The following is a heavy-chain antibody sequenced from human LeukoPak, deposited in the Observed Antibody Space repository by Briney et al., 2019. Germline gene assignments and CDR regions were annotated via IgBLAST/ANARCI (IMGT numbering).Heavy chain of an antibody. Sequence: GGSLRLSCAASGFTFSRYSMNWVRQAPGKGLEWVSAISGSGGSTYYADSVKGRFTISRDNSKNTLYLQMNSLRAEDTAVYYCAREGYSSSYRTNYYYYMDVWGKGTTVTVSS. CDR3: AREGYSSSYRTNYYYYMDV. D-gene: IGHD6-6*01. V-gene: IGHV3-23*01. J-gene: IGHJ6*03. CDR2: ISGSGGST. CDR1: GFTFSRYS.